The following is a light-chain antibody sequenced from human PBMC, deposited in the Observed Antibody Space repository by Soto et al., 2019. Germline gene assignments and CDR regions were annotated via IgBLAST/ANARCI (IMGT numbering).Light chain of an antibody. Sequence: EIVLTQSPATLSLSPGERATLSCRARQSVSSYLAWYQQKPGQAPRLLIYDASNRATGIPARFSGSGSGTDFTLTISSLEPEDFAVYYCQQRSNLLTFGGGTKVDIK. CDR2: DAS. CDR3: QQRSNLLT. V-gene: IGKV3-11*01. CDR1: QSVSSY. J-gene: IGKJ4*01.